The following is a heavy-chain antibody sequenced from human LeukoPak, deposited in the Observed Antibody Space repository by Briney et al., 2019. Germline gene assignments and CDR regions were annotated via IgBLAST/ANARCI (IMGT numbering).Heavy chain of an antibody. CDR2: IYPGDSDT. CDR1: GYTFTSYW. V-gene: IGHV5-51*01. CDR3: ARQWTGGYSYLYYFDY. D-gene: IGHD5-18*01. J-gene: IGHJ4*02. Sequence: PGESLKISCKGSGYTFTSYWIGWVRQMPGKGLEWMGIIYPGDSDTRYSPSFQGQVTISADKSISTAYLQWSSLKASDTAMYYCARQWTGGYSYLYYFDYWGQGTLVTVSS.